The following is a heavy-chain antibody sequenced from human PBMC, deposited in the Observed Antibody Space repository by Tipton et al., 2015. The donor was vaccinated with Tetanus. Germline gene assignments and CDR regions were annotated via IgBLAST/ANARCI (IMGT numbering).Heavy chain of an antibody. CDR3: VRHSGWFNFYRGIDV. D-gene: IGHD6-13*01. Sequence: GLVKPSETLSLTCTVSGGSVNSYYWGWIRQSPGRGLEWIGYVYFSGSTKYNPSHASRVTISVDTSNNQISLNLNSVTAADTAVYYCVRHSGWFNFYRGIDVWGQGTTVTVSS. CDR1: GGSVNSYY. CDR2: VYFSGST. V-gene: IGHV4-59*08. J-gene: IGHJ6*02.